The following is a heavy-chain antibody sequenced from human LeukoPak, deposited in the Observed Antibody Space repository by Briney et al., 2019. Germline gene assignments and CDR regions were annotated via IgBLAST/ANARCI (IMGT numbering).Heavy chain of an antibody. Sequence: GGSLRLSCAASGFTFSSYTMNWIRQAPGKGLEWVSYIISSTSTRSYADSVMGRFTISRDNDKNTLYLQMNSLRAEDTAVYYCARDRVWGQGTLVTVSS. V-gene: IGHV3-48*01. D-gene: IGHD3-3*01. CDR1: GFTFSSYT. CDR2: IISSTSTR. J-gene: IGHJ4*02. CDR3: ARDRV.